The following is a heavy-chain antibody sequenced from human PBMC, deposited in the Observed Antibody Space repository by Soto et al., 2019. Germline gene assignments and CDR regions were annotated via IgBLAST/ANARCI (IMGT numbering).Heavy chain of an antibody. Sequence: QVQLVQSGAEVKKPGSSVKVSCKASGGTFSSYAISWVRQAPGQGLEWMGGIIPIFGTANYAQKFQGRVTITADESTSTAYMELSSLRSEDTAVYYCARDETDCTNGVCFDGLSWFDPWGQGTLVTVSS. V-gene: IGHV1-69*12. CDR3: ARDETDCTNGVCFDGLSWFDP. CDR1: GGTFSSYA. D-gene: IGHD2-8*01. CDR2: IIPIFGTA. J-gene: IGHJ5*02.